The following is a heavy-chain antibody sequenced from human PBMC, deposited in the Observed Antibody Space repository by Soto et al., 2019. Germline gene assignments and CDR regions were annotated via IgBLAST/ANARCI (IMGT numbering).Heavy chain of an antibody. Sequence: SIKVSCKASGYTFTSYYMHWVRQAPGQGLEWMGIINPSGGSTSYAQKFQGRVTMTRDTSTSTVYMELSSLRSEDTAVYYCATVRFPGYSIYYYRMDVWGQGTTVTVSS. D-gene: IGHD3-9*01. CDR1: GYTFTSYY. V-gene: IGHV1-46*01. J-gene: IGHJ6*02. CDR3: ATVRFPGYSIYYYRMDV. CDR2: INPSGGST.